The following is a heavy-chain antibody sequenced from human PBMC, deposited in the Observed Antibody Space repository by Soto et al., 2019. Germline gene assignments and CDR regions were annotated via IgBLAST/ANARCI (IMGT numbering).Heavy chain of an antibody. J-gene: IGHJ6*02. D-gene: IGHD6-19*01. CDR2: IIPILGIA. CDR3: AREEQWLALRYGMDV. CDR1: GGTFSSYT. V-gene: IGHV1-69*08. Sequence: HVQLVQSGAEVKKPGSSVKVSCKASGGTFSSYTISWVRQAPGQGLERMGRIIPILGIANYAQKFQGRVTITADKSTSTAYMELSSLRSEDTAVYYCAREEQWLALRYGMDVWGQGTTVTVSS.